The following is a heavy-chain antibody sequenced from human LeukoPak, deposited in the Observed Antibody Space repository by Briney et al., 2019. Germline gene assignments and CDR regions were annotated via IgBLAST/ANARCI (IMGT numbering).Heavy chain of an antibody. D-gene: IGHD5-12*01. CDR2: IYYSGTA. CDR1: DGSISGAAYY. V-gene: IGHV4-31*03. J-gene: IGHJ4*02. CDR3: ARERGGYDYNIDY. Sequence: SETLSLTCTVSDGSISGAAYYWSWIRHHPGKGLGWIGYIYYSGTAYYNPSLKSRVTISLDTSKNKFSLKLSSVTAADTAVYYCARERGGYDYNIDYWGQGTLVTVSS.